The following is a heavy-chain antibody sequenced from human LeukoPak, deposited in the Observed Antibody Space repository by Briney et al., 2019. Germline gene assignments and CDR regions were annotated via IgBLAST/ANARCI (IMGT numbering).Heavy chain of an antibody. CDR2: ISSSSSYI. Sequence: PGGSLRLSCAASGFTFSSYSMNWVRQAPGKGLEWVSSISSSSSYIYYADSVTGRFTISRDNAKNSLYLQMNSLRAEDTAVYYCARTRYPGYYFDYWGQGTLVTVSS. CDR1: GFTFSSYS. D-gene: IGHD1-1*01. J-gene: IGHJ4*02. CDR3: ARTRYPGYYFDY. V-gene: IGHV3-21*01.